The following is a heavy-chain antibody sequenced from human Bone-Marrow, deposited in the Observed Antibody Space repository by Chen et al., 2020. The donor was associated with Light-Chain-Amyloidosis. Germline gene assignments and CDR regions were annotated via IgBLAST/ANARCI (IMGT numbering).Heavy chain of an antibody. CDR2: VSGSTVST. CDR1: GFTFSSFG. J-gene: IGHJ6*02. Sequence: EVQLVESGGGLVQPGGSLRLSCATSGFTFSSFGMSWVRQAPGKGLEWVSTVSGSTVSTYYAGAVKGRFIISRDNSKSTLYLQRNSLRAGDTAVYYCARDRSPGGMDVWGQGTTVTVSS. V-gene: IGHV3-23*04. CDR3: ARDRSPGGMDV.